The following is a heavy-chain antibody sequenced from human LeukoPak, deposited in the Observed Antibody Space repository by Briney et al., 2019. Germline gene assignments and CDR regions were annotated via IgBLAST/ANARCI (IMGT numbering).Heavy chain of an antibody. CDR1: GFTFSSYG. D-gene: IGHD6-13*01. Sequence: GGSLRLSCAASGFTFSSYGMHWVRQAPGKGLGWVAFIRYDGSNKYYADSVKGRFTISRDNSKNTLYLQMNSLRAEDTAVYYCANKYSSSWYGYFDYWGQGTLVTVSS. CDR3: ANKYSSSWYGYFDY. J-gene: IGHJ4*02. V-gene: IGHV3-30*02. CDR2: IRYDGSNK.